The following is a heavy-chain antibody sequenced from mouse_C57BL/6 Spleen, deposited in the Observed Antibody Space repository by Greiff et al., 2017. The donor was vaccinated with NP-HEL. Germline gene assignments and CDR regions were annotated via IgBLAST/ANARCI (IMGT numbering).Heavy chain of an antibody. CDR2: ISYDGSN. Sequence: EVKLQESGPGLVKPSQSLSLTCSVTGYSITSGYYWNWIRQFPGNKLEWMGYISYDGSNNYNPSLKNRISITRDTSKNQFFLKLNSVTTEDTATYYCARNHLAYWGQGTLVTVSA. CDR3: ARNHLAY. V-gene: IGHV3-6*01. J-gene: IGHJ3*01. CDR1: GYSITSGYY.